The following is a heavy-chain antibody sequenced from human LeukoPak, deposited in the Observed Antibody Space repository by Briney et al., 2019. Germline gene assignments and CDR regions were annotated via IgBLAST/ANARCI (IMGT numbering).Heavy chain of an antibody. CDR3: ARSDSSGYYTVFDY. J-gene: IGHJ4*02. D-gene: IGHD3-22*01. CDR1: GGSISSSSYY. CDR2: IYYSGST. V-gene: IGHV4-39*01. Sequence: SETLSLTCTVSGGSISSSSYYWGWIRQPPGKGLEWIGSIYYSGSTYYNPSLKSRVTISVDTSKNQFSLKLSSVTAADTAVYYCARSDSSGYYTVFDYWGQGTLVTVSS.